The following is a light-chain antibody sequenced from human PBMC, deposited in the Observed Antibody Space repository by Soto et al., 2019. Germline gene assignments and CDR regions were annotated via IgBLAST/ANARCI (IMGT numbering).Light chain of an antibody. J-gene: IGKJ5*01. CDR1: QSVSSNH. V-gene: IGKV3-20*01. CDR2: AAS. Sequence: IVLTQSPGTLSFSPVERATLSFRASQSVSSNHLAWYQQKPGQAPRLFIYAASSRATGIPDRFSGSGSGTDFTLTISRLEPEDCAVYYCQQFGSSLIAFGQGTRLEIK. CDR3: QQFGSSLIA.